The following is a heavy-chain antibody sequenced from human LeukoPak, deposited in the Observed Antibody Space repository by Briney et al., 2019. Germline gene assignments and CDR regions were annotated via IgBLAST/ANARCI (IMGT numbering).Heavy chain of an antibody. D-gene: IGHD3-10*02. V-gene: IGHV3-53*01. CDR3: AELGITMIGGV. CDR2: IYSGGTT. Sequence: GGSLRLSCAASGFTVSSNYMSWVRQAPGKGLEWVSVIYSGGTTYYADSVKGRFTISRDNSKNTLYLQMNSLRAEDTAVYYCAELGITMIGGVWGKGTTVTISS. CDR1: GFTVSSNY. J-gene: IGHJ6*04.